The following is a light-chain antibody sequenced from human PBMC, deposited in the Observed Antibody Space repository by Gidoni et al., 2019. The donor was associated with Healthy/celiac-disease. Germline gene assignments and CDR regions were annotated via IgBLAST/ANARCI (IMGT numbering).Light chain of an antibody. CDR2: AAS. J-gene: IGKJ4*01. CDR1: QIISSY. V-gene: IGKV1-39*01. Sequence: DIQMTQSPSSLSSSVGDRVTITCRASQIISSYLNWYQQQPGKDPKLLIYAASSLQSGVPSRFIGSGSGTDFTLTISSLQPEDFATYYCQQSYSTPPLTFGGGTKVEIK. CDR3: QQSYSTPPLT.